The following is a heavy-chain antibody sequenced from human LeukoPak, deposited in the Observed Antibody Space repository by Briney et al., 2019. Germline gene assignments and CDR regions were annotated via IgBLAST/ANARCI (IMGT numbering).Heavy chain of an antibody. J-gene: IGHJ4*02. V-gene: IGHV4-38-2*02. CDR3: ARAGKPFTFDY. CDR1: NYSISSGYY. D-gene: IGHD3-10*01. Sequence: SETLSLTCTVSNYSISSGYYWGWIRQPPGKGLEWIGNIYHSGSSYYNPSLKSRVTISVDTSRNQFSLKLSSVTAADTAVFYCARAGKPFTFDYWGQGTLVTVSS. CDR2: IYHSGSS.